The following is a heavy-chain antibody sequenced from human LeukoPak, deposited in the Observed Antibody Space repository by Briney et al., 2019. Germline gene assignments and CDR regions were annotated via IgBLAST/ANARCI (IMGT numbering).Heavy chain of an antibody. D-gene: IGHD1-14*01. V-gene: IGHV1-46*01. CDR3: ARDFRYTPFDP. J-gene: IGHJ5*02. CDR1: GYTFTNYY. CDR2: INPSGGST. Sequence: ASVKVSCKASGYTFTNYYMHWVRQAPGQGLEWMGIINPSGGSTSYAQKFQGRVTMTRDTSTSTVHMELSSLRSEDTAVYYCARDFRYTPFDPWGQGTLVTVSS.